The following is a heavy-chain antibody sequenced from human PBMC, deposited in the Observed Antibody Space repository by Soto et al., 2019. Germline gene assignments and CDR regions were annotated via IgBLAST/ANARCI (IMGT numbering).Heavy chain of an antibody. CDR3: ARTPSPYYYDSSGYYNAFDI. CDR1: GGTFSSYA. Sequence: SVKVSCKASGGTFSSYAISWVRQAPGQGLEWMGGIIPIFGTANYAQKFQGRVTITADESASTAYMELSSLRSEDTAVYYCARTPSPYYYDSSGYYNAFDIWGQGTMVTV. D-gene: IGHD3-22*01. V-gene: IGHV1-69*13. J-gene: IGHJ3*02. CDR2: IIPIFGTA.